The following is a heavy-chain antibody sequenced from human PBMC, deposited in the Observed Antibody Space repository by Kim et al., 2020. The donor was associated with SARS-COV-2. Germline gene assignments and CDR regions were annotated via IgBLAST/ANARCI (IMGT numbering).Heavy chain of an antibody. CDR2: ISSSNIYT. CDR1: GFTFSDFY. CDR3: ARAAARETPIYYYGLDV. V-gene: IGHV3-11*06. Sequence: GGSLRLSCAASGFTFSDFYMSWIRQPPGKGLEWISYISSSNIYTNYPDSVKGRFTISRDNAKNSLYLQMNSLGAEDTAVYYCARAAARETPIYYYGLDVWGQGTTVVVSS. J-gene: IGHJ6*02. D-gene: IGHD6-6*01.